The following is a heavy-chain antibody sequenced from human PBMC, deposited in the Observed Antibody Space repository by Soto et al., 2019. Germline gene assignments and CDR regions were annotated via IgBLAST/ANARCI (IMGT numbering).Heavy chain of an antibody. CDR1: GFTFGSNW. CDR2: IKRDGSEK. V-gene: IGHV3-7*03. J-gene: IGHJ4*02. D-gene: IGHD3-3*01. CDR3: ASLEWESTGYADY. Sequence: EVQLVESGGGLVQPGGSLRLSCAASGFTFGSNWMSWVRQAPGKGLEWVANIKRDGSEKYYVESVKGRFTISRDNAKNTLYLQMNSLRADDTAVYYCASLEWESTGYADYWGQGTLVTVSS.